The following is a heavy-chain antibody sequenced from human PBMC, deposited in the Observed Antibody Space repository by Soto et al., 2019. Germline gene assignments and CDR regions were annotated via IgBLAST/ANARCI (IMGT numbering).Heavy chain of an antibody. J-gene: IGHJ6*02. CDR1: GGSVNRGGYH. CDR2: IYYSGST. D-gene: IGHD1-1*01. CDR3: ARAPIPNWNYYGMDV. Sequence: PSETLSLTCTVSGGSVNRGGYHWIWIRQHPGKGLEWIGDIYYSGSTYYNPSLKSRVTISIDTSTNHFSLHLSALTAADTAAYYCARAPIPNWNYYGMDVWGQGTTVTVSS. V-gene: IGHV4-31*03.